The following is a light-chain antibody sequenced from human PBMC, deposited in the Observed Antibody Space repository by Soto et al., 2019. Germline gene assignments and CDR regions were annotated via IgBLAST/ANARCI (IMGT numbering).Light chain of an antibody. V-gene: IGKV1-39*01. Sequence: DIQLTQSPSSLSASVGDRVTITCRASQSISNSLNWYQQKPGKAPNLLIYDTSYLQSGVPSRFSGSGSGTEVTLTISSLQRDDFATEYCQQRHSSSWTFGQGTKVEIK. J-gene: IGKJ1*01. CDR3: QQRHSSSWT. CDR2: DTS. CDR1: QSISNS.